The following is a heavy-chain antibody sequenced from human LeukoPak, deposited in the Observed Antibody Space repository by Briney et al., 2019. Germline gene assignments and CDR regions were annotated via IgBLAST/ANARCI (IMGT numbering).Heavy chain of an antibody. D-gene: IGHD2-2*01. Sequence: SVKVSCKASGYTFTNYGISWVRQAPRQGLEWMGGIIPIFGTANYAQKFQGRVTVTADESTSTAYMELSSLRSEDTAVYYCARGIGKPAAPRLDYWGQGTLVTVSS. CDR3: ARGIGKPAAPRLDY. J-gene: IGHJ4*02. CDR1: GYTFTNYG. V-gene: IGHV1-69*13. CDR2: IIPIFGTA.